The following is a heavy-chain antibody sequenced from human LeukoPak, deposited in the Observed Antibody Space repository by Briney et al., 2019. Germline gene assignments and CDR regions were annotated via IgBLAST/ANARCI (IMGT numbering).Heavy chain of an antibody. V-gene: IGHV3-23*01. D-gene: IGHD3-3*01. J-gene: IGHJ4*02. Sequence: GRSLRLACGVSGFTLRIYSMSWVRQAPGKGLEWVSGISCSGDSTYYADSVKGRFTVSRDNSKSTLYLQMNSLRDEDTAVYYCAKAYYDLWSGYLDYWGQGTLVTVSS. CDR2: ISCSGDST. CDR3: AKAYYDLWSGYLDY. CDR1: GFTLRIYS.